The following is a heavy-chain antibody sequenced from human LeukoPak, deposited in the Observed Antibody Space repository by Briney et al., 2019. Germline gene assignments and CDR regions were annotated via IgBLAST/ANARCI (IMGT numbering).Heavy chain of an antibody. D-gene: IGHD6-13*01. J-gene: IGHJ4*02. CDR2: ISTSSSST. V-gene: IGHV3-11*06. Sequence: PGGSLRLSCAASGFTFSDYYMSWFRQAPGKGLEWVSYISTSSSSTTYADSVEGRFTISRDNAKNSLYLQMNSLRGEDTAVYYCARLGSIAAAGTPDYWGQGSLVTVSS. CDR1: GFTFSDYY. CDR3: ARLGSIAAAGTPDY.